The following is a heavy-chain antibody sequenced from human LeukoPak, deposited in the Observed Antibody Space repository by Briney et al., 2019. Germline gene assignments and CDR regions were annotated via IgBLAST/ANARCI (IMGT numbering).Heavy chain of an antibody. CDR2: IYYDGSYQ. V-gene: IGHV3-30*18. D-gene: IGHD6-13*01. Sequence: GGSLRLSCAASGFTFSGYGMQWVRQAPGKGLEWVAVIYYDGSYQDYADSVKGRFTISRDNSKNTVYLQMNSLRPEDTAVYYCAKVQRQQLSTDYWGQGTLVTVSS. CDR1: GFTFSGYG. CDR3: AKVQRQQLSTDY. J-gene: IGHJ4*02.